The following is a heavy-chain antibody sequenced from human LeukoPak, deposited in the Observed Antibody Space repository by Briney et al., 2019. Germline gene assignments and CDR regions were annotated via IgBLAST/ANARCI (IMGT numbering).Heavy chain of an antibody. CDR3: ARDVTAAFDY. Sequence: GESLRLSCAASGFTFSSYSMNWVRQAPGKGLEWVSSISSSSSYIYYADSVKGRFTISRDNAKNSLYLQMNSLRAEDTAVYYCARDVTAAFDYWGQGTLVTVSS. J-gene: IGHJ4*02. V-gene: IGHV3-21*01. CDR2: ISSSSSYI. D-gene: IGHD6-13*01. CDR1: GFTFSSYS.